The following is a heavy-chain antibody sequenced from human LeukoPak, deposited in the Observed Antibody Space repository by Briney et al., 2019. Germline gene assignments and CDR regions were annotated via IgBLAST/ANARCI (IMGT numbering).Heavy chain of an antibody. CDR1: GGSISSSSYY. CDR2: IYHSGST. J-gene: IGHJ4*02. D-gene: IGHD2-2*01. CDR3: ARDPSSSGLSQDY. Sequence: SETLSLTCTVSGGSISSSSYYWGWIRQPPGKGLEWIGSIYHSGSTYYNPSLKSRVTISVDTSKNQFSLKLSSVTAADTAVYYCARDPSSSGLSQDYWGQGTLVTVSS. V-gene: IGHV4-39*07.